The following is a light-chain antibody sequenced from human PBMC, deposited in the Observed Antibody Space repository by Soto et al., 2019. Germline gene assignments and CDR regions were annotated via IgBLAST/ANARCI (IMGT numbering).Light chain of an antibody. CDR1: SSDVGGYNY. CDR2: DVS. CDR3: SSYTSSSTLYV. J-gene: IGLJ1*01. Sequence: QSVLTQPASVSGSPVQSITISCPGTSSDVGGYNYVSWYQQHPGKAPKLMIYDVSNRPSGVSNRFSGSKSGNTASLTISGLQAEDEADYYCSSYTSSSTLYVFGTWTKVTVL. V-gene: IGLV2-14*01.